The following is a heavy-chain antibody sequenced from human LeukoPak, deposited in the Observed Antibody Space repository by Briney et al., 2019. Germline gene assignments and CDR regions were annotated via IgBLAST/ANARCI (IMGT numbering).Heavy chain of an antibody. CDR3: AKDDGAPNCGGDCYSAY. Sequence: GSLRLSCAASGFTFTSYVMSWVRQAPGKGLEWVSAITGGGGSIYYADSVKGRFSISRDNSKNTLYLQMSSLRAEDTAVYYCAKDDGAPNCGGDCYSAYWGQGTLVTASS. CDR2: ITGGGGSI. J-gene: IGHJ4*02. D-gene: IGHD2-21*02. CDR1: GFTFTSYV. V-gene: IGHV3-23*01.